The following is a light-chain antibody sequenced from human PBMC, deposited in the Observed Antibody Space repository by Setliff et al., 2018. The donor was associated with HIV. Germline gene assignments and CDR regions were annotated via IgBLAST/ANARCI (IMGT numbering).Light chain of an antibody. V-gene: IGLV2-14*03. CDR1: SSDVGGYYY. CDR3: SSYTSSSTYV. Sequence: QSVLAQPASVSGSPGQSITISCTGTSSDVGGYYYVSWYQQHPGTDPKLMIYDVSKRPSGVSNRFSGSKSGNTASLTISGLQAGDEADYYCSSYTSSSTYVFGTGTKVTVL. CDR2: DVS. J-gene: IGLJ1*01.